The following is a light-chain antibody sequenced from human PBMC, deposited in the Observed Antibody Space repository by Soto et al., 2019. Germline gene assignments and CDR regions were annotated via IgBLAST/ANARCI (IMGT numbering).Light chain of an antibody. CDR3: QHYGASPGA. CDR1: QTISRNA. V-gene: IGKV3-20*01. CDR2: DVS. Sequence: EVVLTQSPGTLSLSPGERGALSCRASQTISRNAVAWYQQRPGQAPTLLIYDVSSRATGIPDRFSGSWSRTDFTLTISRLEPEDFAVYYCQHYGASPGAFGPGTKVDIK. J-gene: IGKJ3*01.